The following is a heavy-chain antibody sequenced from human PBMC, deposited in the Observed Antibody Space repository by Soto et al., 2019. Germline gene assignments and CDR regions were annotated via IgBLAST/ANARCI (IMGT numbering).Heavy chain of an antibody. V-gene: IGHV1-46*01. CDR2: INPSGGST. CDR1: GYTFTSYY. CDR3: ARESQWLVPRYGMDV. J-gene: IGHJ6*02. D-gene: IGHD6-19*01. Sequence: ASVKVSCKASGYTFTSYYMHWVLQAPGQGLEWMGIINPSGGSTSYAQKFQGRVTMTRDTSTSTVYMELSSLRSEDTAVYYCARESQWLVPRYGMDVWGQGTTVTVSS.